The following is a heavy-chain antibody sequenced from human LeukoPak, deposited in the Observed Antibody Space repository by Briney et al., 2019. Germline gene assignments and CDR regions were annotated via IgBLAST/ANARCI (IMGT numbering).Heavy chain of an antibody. J-gene: IGHJ4*02. V-gene: IGHV3-30*18. D-gene: IGHD5-18*01. Sequence: GGSLRLSCAASGFTFSSYGMHWVRQAPGKGLEWVAVISYDGSNKYYADSVKGRFTISRDNSKNTLYLQMNSLRAEDTAVYYCAKDGSSGYSYGYYFDYWGQGTLVTVSS. CDR3: AKDGSSGYSYGYYFDY. CDR1: GFTFSSYG. CDR2: ISYDGSNK.